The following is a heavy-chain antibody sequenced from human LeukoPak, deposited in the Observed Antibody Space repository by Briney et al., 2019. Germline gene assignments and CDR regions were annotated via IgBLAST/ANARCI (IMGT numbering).Heavy chain of an antibody. D-gene: IGHD3-16*01. J-gene: IGHJ4*02. CDR3: ARAFFFDF. Sequence: GGSLRLSCAASGFGFSNYYMSWIRKAPGRGLEFLAHIGNGGFTTYYAESAKGRFTISRDNTKNSLYLQMDGLRVGDTAVYYCARAFFFDFWGQGTLVTVSS. CDR1: GFGFSNYY. V-gene: IGHV3-11*04. CDR2: IGNGGFTT.